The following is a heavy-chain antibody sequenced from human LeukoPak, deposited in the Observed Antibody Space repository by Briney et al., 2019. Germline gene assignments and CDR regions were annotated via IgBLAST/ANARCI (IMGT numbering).Heavy chain of an antibody. Sequence: ASVKVSCKASGYTFTGYYMHWVRQAPGRGLEWMGRINPNSGGTNYAQKFQGRVTMTRDTSISTAYMELSRLRSDDTAVYYCARIMVRGAIHYWGQGTLVTVSS. CDR1: GYTFTGYY. CDR2: INPNSGGT. D-gene: IGHD3-10*01. V-gene: IGHV1-2*06. J-gene: IGHJ4*02. CDR3: ARIMVRGAIHY.